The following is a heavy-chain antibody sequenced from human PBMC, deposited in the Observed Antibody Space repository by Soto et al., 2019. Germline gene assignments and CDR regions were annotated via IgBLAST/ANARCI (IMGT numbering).Heavy chain of an antibody. D-gene: IGHD6-13*01. CDR1: GFTFSSYA. Sequence: PGGSLRLSCAASGFTFSSYAMSWVRQAPGKGLEWVSAISGSGGSTYYADSVKGRFTISRDNSKNTLYLQMNSLRAEDTAVYYCAKAQNLYSSSWYGLETTYGVGWFDPWGQGTLVTVSS. CDR3: AKAQNLYSSSWYGLETTYGVGWFDP. V-gene: IGHV3-23*01. CDR2: ISGSGGST. J-gene: IGHJ5*02.